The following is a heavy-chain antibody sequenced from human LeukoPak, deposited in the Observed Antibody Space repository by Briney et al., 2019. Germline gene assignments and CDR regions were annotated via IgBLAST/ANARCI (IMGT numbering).Heavy chain of an antibody. J-gene: IGHJ4*02. V-gene: IGHV1-69*13. CDR3: AACVGCRTGLLVD. D-gene: IGHD1-14*01. CDR2: IIPIFGTA. CDR1: GGTFSSYA. Sequence: VASVKVSCKASGGTFSSYAISWVRQAPGQGLEWMGGIIPIFGTANYAQKFQGRVTITADESTSTAYMELSSLRSEDTAVYYCAACVGCRTGLLVDWGQGTLVTVSS.